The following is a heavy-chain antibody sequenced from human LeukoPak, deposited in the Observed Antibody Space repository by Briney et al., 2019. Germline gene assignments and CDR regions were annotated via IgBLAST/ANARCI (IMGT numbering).Heavy chain of an antibody. CDR1: GFALRTFA. Sequence: GGSLRLSCVASGFALRTFALSWVRQAPGKGLEWVSAITDSGGRTYYADSVKGRFTISRDNSKNTLYLQMNSLRAEDTAIYYCAKEYTGTFSPFPSYFDNWGQGTLVTVSS. CDR3: AKEYTGTFSPFPSYFDN. V-gene: IGHV3-23*01. CDR2: ITDSGGRT. J-gene: IGHJ4*02. D-gene: IGHD1-26*01.